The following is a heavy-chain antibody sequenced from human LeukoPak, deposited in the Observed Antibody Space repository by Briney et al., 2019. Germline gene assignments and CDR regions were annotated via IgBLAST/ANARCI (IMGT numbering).Heavy chain of an antibody. CDR3: ARVPRYDSSGYYYVTSYCYYGMDV. CDR1: GGTFSSYA. D-gene: IGHD3-22*01. V-gene: IGHV1-69*13. J-gene: IGHJ6*02. Sequence: GASVKVSCKASGGTFSSYAISWVRQAPGQGLEWMGGIIPIFGTANYAQKFQGRVTITADESTSTAYMELSSLRSEDTAVYYCARVPRYDSSGYYYVTSYCYYGMDVWGQGTTVTVSS. CDR2: IIPIFGTA.